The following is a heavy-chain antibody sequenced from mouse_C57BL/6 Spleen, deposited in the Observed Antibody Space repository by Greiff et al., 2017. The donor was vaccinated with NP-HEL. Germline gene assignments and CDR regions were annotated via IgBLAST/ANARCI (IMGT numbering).Heavy chain of an antibody. CDR3: ASLRAGAMDY. CDR2: IRNKANGYTT. Sequence: EVQGVESGGGLVQPGGSLSLSCAASGFTFTAYYMSWVRQPPGKALEWLGFIRNKANGYTTEYRSSVKGRFTISSDNSQSILYLQMNALRAEHSATYYCASLRAGAMDYWCQGTSVTVSS. J-gene: IGHJ4*01. CDR1: GFTFTAYY. D-gene: IGHD1-1*01. V-gene: IGHV7-3*01.